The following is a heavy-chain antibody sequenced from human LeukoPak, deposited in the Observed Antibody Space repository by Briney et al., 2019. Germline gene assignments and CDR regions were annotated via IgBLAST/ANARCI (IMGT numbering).Heavy chain of an antibody. CDR1: GYTFTSYG. Sequence: ASVKVSCKASGYTFTSYGLKWVRQAPGQGLEWIGWISAYSGNTNYAQKFHGRVTMTRDTSISTAYMELSRLRSEDTAVYYCARVISRSDTYCYDTSGGEKDGYGDWGQGTLVTVSS. CDR3: ARVISRSDTYCYDTSGGEKDGYGD. D-gene: IGHD3-22*01. J-gene: IGHJ4*02. CDR2: ISAYSGNT. V-gene: IGHV1-2*02.